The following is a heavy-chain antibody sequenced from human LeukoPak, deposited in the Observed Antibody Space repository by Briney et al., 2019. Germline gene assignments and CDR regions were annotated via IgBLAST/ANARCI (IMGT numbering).Heavy chain of an antibody. V-gene: IGHV3-23*01. J-gene: IGHJ6*03. CDR1: GFTFSSYA. Sequence: GGSLRLSCAASGFTFSSYAMHWVRQAPGKGLEWVSAISGSGGSTYYADSVKGRFTISRGNSKNTLYLQMNSLRAEDTAVYYCAKAGLLWFGELLGGYYYMDVWGKGTTVTVSS. CDR3: AKAGLLWFGELLGGYYYMDV. CDR2: ISGSGGST. D-gene: IGHD3-10*01.